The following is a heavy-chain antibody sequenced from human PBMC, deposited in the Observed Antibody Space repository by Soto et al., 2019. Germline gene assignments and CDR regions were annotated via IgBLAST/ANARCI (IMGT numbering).Heavy chain of an antibody. CDR2: INGYTGNT. V-gene: IGHV1-18*01. J-gene: IGHJ4*02. Sequence: QVQLVQSGGEVKKPGASVKVSCKASGYPCSNYGVNWVRQAPGQGFEWRGWINGYTGNTKYAQKVQARLTMTPDNSTSTAYMEWRSLTSDDTAVYYCARGSSPVDFEHWGQGNLVTVSS. CDR1: GYPCSNYG. CDR3: ARGSSPVDFEH. D-gene: IGHD6-13*01.